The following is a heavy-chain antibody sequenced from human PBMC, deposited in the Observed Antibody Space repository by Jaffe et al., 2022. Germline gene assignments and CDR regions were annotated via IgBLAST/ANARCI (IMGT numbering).Heavy chain of an antibody. CDR2: ISGSGGST. J-gene: IGHJ3*02. CDR3: AKDESVCSGGSCYSDFGAFDI. CDR1: GFTFSSYA. Sequence: EVQLLESGGGLVQPGGSLRLSCAASGFTFSSYAMSWVRQAPGKGLEWVSAISGSGGSTYYADSVKGRFTISRDNSKNTLYLQMNSLRAEDTAVYYCAKDESVCSGGSCYSDFGAFDIWGQGTMVTVSS. V-gene: IGHV3-23*01. D-gene: IGHD2-15*01.